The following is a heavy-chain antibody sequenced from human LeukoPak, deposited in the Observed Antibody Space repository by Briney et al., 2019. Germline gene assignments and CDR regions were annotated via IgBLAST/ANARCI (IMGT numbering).Heavy chain of an antibody. Sequence: ASVKVSCKASGYTFTGYYMHWVRQAPRQGLEWMGWINPNSGGTNYAQKFQGRVTMTRDTSISTAYMELSRLRSDDTAVYYCARAPIEVPGSAHWYWGQGTLVTVSP. CDR2: INPNSGGT. CDR3: ARAPIEVPGSAHWY. V-gene: IGHV1-2*02. J-gene: IGHJ4*02. CDR1: GYTFTGYY. D-gene: IGHD6-13*01.